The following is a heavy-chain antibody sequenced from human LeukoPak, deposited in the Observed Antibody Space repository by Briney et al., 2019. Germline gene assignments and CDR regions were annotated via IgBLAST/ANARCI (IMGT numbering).Heavy chain of an antibody. Sequence: GRSLRLSCAASGFTFSSYAMHWVHQAPGKGLEWVAVISYDGSNKYYADSVKGRFTISRDNSKNTLYLQMNSLRAEDTAVYYCARSADSSGYFREITLYYFDYWGQGTLVTVSS. D-gene: IGHD3-22*01. CDR2: ISYDGSNK. V-gene: IGHV3-30-3*01. CDR3: ARSADSSGYFREITLYYFDY. CDR1: GFTFSSYA. J-gene: IGHJ4*02.